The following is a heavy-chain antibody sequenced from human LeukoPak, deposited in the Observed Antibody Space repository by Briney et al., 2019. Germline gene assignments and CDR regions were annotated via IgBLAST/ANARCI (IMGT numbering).Heavy chain of an antibody. J-gene: IGHJ2*01. CDR3: ARDIYSSSPPYWYFDL. CDR2: IYYSGST. V-gene: IGHV4-59*01. Sequence: SETLSLTCTVSGGSISSYYWSWIRQPPGKGLEWIGYIYYSGSTNYNPSLKSRDTISVDTSKNQFSLKLSSVTAADTAVYYCARDIYSSSPPYWYFDLWGRGTLVTVSS. CDR1: GGSISSYY. D-gene: IGHD6-13*01.